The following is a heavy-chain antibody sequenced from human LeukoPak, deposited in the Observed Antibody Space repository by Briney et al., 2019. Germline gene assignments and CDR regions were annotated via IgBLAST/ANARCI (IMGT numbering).Heavy chain of an antibody. V-gene: IGHV4-34*01. CDR1: GGSFSVYY. CDR2: INHSGST. CDR3: ARGGYSYGPDAFDI. Sequence: SETLSLTCAVYGGSFSVYYWSWIRQPPGKGLGWIGEINHSGSTNYNPSLKSRVTISVDTSKNQFSLKLSSVTAADTAVYYCARGGYSYGPDAFDIWGQGTMVTVSS. J-gene: IGHJ3*02. D-gene: IGHD5-18*01.